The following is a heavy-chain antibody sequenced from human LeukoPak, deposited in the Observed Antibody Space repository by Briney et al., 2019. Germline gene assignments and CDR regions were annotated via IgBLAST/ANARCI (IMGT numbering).Heavy chain of an antibody. V-gene: IGHV3-23*01. D-gene: IGHD5-12*01. CDR2: ISGSGGST. Sequence: GGSLRLSCAASGFTFSSYGMSWVRQAPGKGLEGVSAISGSGGSTYYADSVKGRFTISRDNSKNTLYLQMNSLRAEDTAVYYCAKDGAWLRFDDWGQGILVTVSS. J-gene: IGHJ4*02. CDR3: AKDGAWLRFDD. CDR1: GFTFSSYG.